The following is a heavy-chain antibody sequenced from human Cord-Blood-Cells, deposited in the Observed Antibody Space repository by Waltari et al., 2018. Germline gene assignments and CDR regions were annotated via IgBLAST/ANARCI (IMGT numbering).Heavy chain of an antibody. CDR1: GYTSTSYD. Sequence: QVQLVQSWAEVKKPGASVTVACKASGYTSTSYDINWVRHATGQGLGWMGWMNPNSGNTGYAQKFQGRVTITRNTSISTAYMELSSLRSEDTAVYYCARGRGGGGDDAFDIWGQGTMVTVSS. CDR2: MNPNSGNT. V-gene: IGHV1-8*03. CDR3: ARGRGGGGDDAFDI. J-gene: IGHJ3*02. D-gene: IGHD7-27*01.